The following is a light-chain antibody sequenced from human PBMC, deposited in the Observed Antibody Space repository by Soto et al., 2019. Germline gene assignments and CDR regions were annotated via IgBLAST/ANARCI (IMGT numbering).Light chain of an antibody. V-gene: IGKV1-39*01. CDR3: QQSYRTSRT. Sequence: DIQMTQFPSSLSASVGDRVTITCRASQTINSYLNWYQQKPGKAPKLLIYAASSLQSGVPSRFSGSGSGTDFTLTISSLQPEDFATYYCQQSYRTSRTFGQGTKV. J-gene: IGKJ1*01. CDR2: AAS. CDR1: QTINSY.